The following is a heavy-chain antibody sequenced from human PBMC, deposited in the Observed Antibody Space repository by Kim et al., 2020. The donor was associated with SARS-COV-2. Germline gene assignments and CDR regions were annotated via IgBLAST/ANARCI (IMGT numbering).Heavy chain of an antibody. J-gene: IGHJ4*02. V-gene: IGHV3-74*01. D-gene: IGHD3-10*01. CDR3: ARCYYGSDPLDY. Sequence: SYADSVKGRFTISRDNAKNTLYLQMNSLRAEDTAVYYCARCYYGSDPLDYWGQGTLVTVSS.